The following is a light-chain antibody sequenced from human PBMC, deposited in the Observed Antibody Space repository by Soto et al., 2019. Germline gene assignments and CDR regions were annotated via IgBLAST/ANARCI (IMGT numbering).Light chain of an antibody. J-gene: IGKJ4*01. CDR3: MQALETPLT. CDR2: LGS. CDR1: QSLLHDNGFNF. Sequence: DIVMTQSPLFLSVTPGEPASISCRSSQSLLHDNGFNFLNWYLQKPGQSPQLLISLGSSRASGVPDRFSGSASGRDFTLLISRAEAEDVGVFYCMQALETPLTFGGGTKVDIK. V-gene: IGKV2-28*01.